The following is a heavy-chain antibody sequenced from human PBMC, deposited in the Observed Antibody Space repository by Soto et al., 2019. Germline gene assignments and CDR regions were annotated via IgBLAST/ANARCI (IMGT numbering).Heavy chain of an antibody. CDR3: ARALHDYGPLKDV. J-gene: IGHJ6*02. CDR1: GYTFTGYY. CDR2: INPNSGGT. Sequence: GASVKVSCKAPGYTFTGYYMHWVREAPGQGLEWMGWINPNSGGTNYAQKFQGRVTMTRDTSISTAYMELSRLRSDDTAVYYCARALHDYGPLKDVWGQGTTVTVSS. V-gene: IGHV1-2*02. D-gene: IGHD4-17*01.